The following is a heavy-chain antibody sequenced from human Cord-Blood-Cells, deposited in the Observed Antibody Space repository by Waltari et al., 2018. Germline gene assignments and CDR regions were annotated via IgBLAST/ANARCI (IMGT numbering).Heavy chain of an antibody. V-gene: IGHV3-21*01. CDR3: ARYSSSWYAFDI. J-gene: IGHJ3*02. CDR1: GFTFSSYS. Sequence: EVQLVESGGGLVKPGGSLRLSCAASGFTFSSYSMNWVRQAPGKWLEWVSSISSSSSYIYYADSVKGRFTISRDNAKNSLYLQMNSLRAEDTAVYYCARYSSSWYAFDIWGQGTMVTVSS. D-gene: IGHD6-13*01. CDR2: ISSSSSYI.